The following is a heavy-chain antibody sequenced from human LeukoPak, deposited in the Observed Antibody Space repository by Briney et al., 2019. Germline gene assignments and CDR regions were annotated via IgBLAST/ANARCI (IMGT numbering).Heavy chain of an antibody. J-gene: IGHJ5*02. CDR3: IVFGDSNH. D-gene: IGHD4-17*01. CDR1: GLTGSHNN. CDR2: IHTSGDT. V-gene: IGHV3-53*01. Sequence: QPGGSLRLSCAASGLTGSHNNVSWVRQARGKGLEWVSAIHTSGDTCYADSVKGRFTISRDTSKNTLYLQINSLRVEDTAVYYCIVFGDSNHWGQGTLVTVSS.